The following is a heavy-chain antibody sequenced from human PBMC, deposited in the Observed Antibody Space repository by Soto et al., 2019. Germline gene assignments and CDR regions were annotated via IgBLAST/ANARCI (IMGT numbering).Heavy chain of an antibody. CDR1: GYTFTSYD. J-gene: IGHJ6*02. D-gene: IGHD5-18*01. V-gene: IGHV1-8*01. CDR3: ARGANPWIQLWLGENRGYGMDV. Sequence: ASVKGSCKASGYTFTSYDINWVRQATGQGLEWMGWMNPNSGNTGYAQKFQGRVTMTRNASISTAYMELSSLRSEDTAVYYWARGANPWIQLWLGENRGYGMDVWGQGTTVTVSS. CDR2: MNPNSGNT.